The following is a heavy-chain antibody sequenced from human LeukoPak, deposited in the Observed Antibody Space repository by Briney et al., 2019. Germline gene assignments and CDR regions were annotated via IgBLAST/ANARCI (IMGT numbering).Heavy chain of an antibody. J-gene: IGHJ4*02. V-gene: IGHV4-34*01. Sequence: KPSETLSLTCAVYGGSFSGYYWSWIRQPPGKGLEWIGEINHSGSTNYSPSLKSRVTISVDTSKNQFSLKLSSVTAADTAVYYCARGHPVVAATHWDYWGQGTLVTVSS. CDR3: ARGHPVVAATHWDY. D-gene: IGHD2-15*01. CDR2: INHSGST. CDR1: GGSFSGYY.